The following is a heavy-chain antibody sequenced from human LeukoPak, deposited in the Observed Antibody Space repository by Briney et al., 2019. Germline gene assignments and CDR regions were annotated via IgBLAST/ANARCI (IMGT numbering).Heavy chain of an antibody. V-gene: IGHV3-23*01. J-gene: IGHJ4*02. CDR2: ISGSGGST. CDR1: GFTFSSYA. Sequence: QSGGSLRLSCAASGFTFSSYAMSWVRQAPGKGLEWVSAISGSGGSTYYEDSVKGRFTISRDNSKSTLYLQMNSLRAEDTAIYYCAARPRMPPRFDNWGQGTLVTVSS. D-gene: IGHD1-14*01. CDR3: AARPRMPPRFDN.